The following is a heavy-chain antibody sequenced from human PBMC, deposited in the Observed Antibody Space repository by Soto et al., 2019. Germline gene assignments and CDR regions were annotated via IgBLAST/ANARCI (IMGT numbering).Heavy chain of an antibody. CDR2: INPNSGGT. CDR1: GYTFTGYY. V-gene: IGHV1-2*04. D-gene: IGHD6-6*01. Sequence: GASVKVSCKASGYTFTGYYMHWVRQAPGQGLEWMGWINPNSGGTNYAQKFQGWVTMTRDTSISTAYMELGRLRSDDTAVYYCARDWYSSSGDYYYGMDVWGQGTTVTVSS. J-gene: IGHJ6*02. CDR3: ARDWYSSSGDYYYGMDV.